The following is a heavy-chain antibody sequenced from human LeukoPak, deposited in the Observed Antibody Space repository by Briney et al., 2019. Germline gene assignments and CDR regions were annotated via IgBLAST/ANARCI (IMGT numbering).Heavy chain of an antibody. Sequence: SSETLSLTCTVFGGSISFYYWSWIRQTAGKGLEWIGRIHTSGNTNYNPSLKSRVTMSVDTSKNQFSLKLSSVTAADTAVYYCARDEFWSGYNTGDAFDIWGQGTMVTVSS. J-gene: IGHJ3*02. CDR2: IHTSGNT. CDR1: GGSISFYY. CDR3: ARDEFWSGYNTGDAFDI. D-gene: IGHD3-3*01. V-gene: IGHV4-4*07.